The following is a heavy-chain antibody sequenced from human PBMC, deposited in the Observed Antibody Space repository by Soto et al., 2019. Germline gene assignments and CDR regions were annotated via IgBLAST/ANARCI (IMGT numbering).Heavy chain of an antibody. Sequence: GGSLRLSCAASGFTFSSYSMNWVRQAPGKGLEWVSYISSSSSTIYYADSVKGRFTISRDNAKNSLYLQMNSLRDEDTAVYYCARDGKAWDDFWSGYHTNWGQGTLVTVSS. V-gene: IGHV3-48*02. J-gene: IGHJ4*02. CDR1: GFTFSSYS. CDR3: ARDGKAWDDFWSGYHTN. CDR2: ISSSSSTI. D-gene: IGHD3-3*01.